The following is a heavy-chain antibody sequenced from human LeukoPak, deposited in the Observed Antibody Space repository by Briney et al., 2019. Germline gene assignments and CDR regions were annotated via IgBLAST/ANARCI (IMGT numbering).Heavy chain of an antibody. CDR2: IYSGGST. CDR3: ARAGYSSGYTYDY. Sequence: GGSLRLSCAASGFTFSDYYMSWVRQAPGKGLEWVSVIYSGGSTYYADSVKGRFTISRDNSKNTLYLQMNSLRAEDTAVYYCARAGYSSGYTYDYWGQGTLVTVSS. CDR1: GFTFSDYY. V-gene: IGHV3-53*01. J-gene: IGHJ4*02. D-gene: IGHD6-19*01.